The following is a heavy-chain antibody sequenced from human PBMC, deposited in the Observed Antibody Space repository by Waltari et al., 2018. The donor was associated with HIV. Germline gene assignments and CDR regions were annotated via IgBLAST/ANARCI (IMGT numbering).Heavy chain of an antibody. J-gene: IGHJ4*02. D-gene: IGHD3-22*01. CDR2: IYYSGST. CDR3: ARDKDSSGYHFDY. CDR1: GGPISSGGYS. V-gene: IGHV4-31*03. Sequence: QVQLQESGPGLVKPSQTLSLTCTVSGGPISSGGYSWSWFRQHPGKGLEWIGYIYYSGSTYYNPSLKSRVTISVDTSKNQFSLKLSSVTAADTAVYYCARDKDSSGYHFDYWGQGTLVTVSS.